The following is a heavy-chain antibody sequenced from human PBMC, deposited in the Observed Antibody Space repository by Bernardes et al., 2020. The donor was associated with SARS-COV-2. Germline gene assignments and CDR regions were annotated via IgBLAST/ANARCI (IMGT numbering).Heavy chain of an antibody. J-gene: IGHJ6*02. Sequence: GGSLRLSCVASGFTFNNFGMHWVRQAPGRGLEWVAVISYEGSKKYYADSLEGRFTISKDNSKNTVYLQMNNLRSEDTAIYYCAKVQAFFWIPPYNSGMDVWGQGTTVSVSS. CDR2: ISYEGSKK. CDR3: AKVQAFFWIPPYNSGMDV. V-gene: IGHV3-30*18. CDR1: GFTFNNFG. D-gene: IGHD3-3*02.